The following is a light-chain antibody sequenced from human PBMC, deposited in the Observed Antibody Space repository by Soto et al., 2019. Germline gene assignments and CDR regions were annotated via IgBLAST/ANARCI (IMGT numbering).Light chain of an antibody. CDR2: GAS. V-gene: IGKV3-15*01. CDR3: QQYNHWPGT. CDR1: QSVSSK. Sequence: EIVLTQSPATLSVSPGDRATLSCRASQSVSSKLAWYQQKPGQAPRLLLYGASTGDTGIPARFSGGGAEPEFTHSISGLQSEGCEVLSCQQYNHWPGTFGQGTKVEVK. J-gene: IGKJ1*01.